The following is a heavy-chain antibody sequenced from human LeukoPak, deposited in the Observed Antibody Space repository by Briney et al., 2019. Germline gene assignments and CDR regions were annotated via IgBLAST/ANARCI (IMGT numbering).Heavy chain of an antibody. Sequence: SETLSLTCTVSGGSMNNHYWSWIRQPPGKGMEYIGSIDYRGSTKYNPSLKSRVTISVDTSKNQFSLKLSSVTAADTAVYYCARHERYCSGGSCYHHLHFDYWGQGTLVTVSS. CDR3: ARHERYCSGGSCYHHLHFDY. J-gene: IGHJ4*02. CDR2: IDYRGST. CDR1: GGSMNNHY. D-gene: IGHD2-15*01. V-gene: IGHV4-59*08.